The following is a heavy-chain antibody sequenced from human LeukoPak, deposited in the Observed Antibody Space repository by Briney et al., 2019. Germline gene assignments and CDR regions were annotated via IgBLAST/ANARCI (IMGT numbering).Heavy chain of an antibody. Sequence: GGSLRLSCAASGFTFSSYAMSWVRQAPGKGLEWVSYISHTGSTMSYADSVKGRFTISRDNARNSLYLQMNSLRAEDTAVYYCAIPPLSGTGSSRPLAGMDVWGQGTTVTVSS. CDR3: AIPPLSGTGSSRPLAGMDV. CDR2: ISHTGSTM. J-gene: IGHJ6*02. V-gene: IGHV3-48*04. CDR1: GFTFSSYA. D-gene: IGHD3-10*01.